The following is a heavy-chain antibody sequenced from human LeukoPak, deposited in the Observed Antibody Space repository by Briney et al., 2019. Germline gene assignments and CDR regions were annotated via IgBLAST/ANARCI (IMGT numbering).Heavy chain of an antibody. V-gene: IGHV1-69*05. D-gene: IGHD3-22*01. J-gene: IGHJ3*02. Sequence: ASVSVSCKASGVTFSNNAINWVRQAPGQGLEWIGRIIPIFHRTNYAQKFQGRVTVTTDELTSTAYIELSSLRSEDTAVYYCARDIPGSSGYFNDAFDIWGQGTMVIVSS. CDR2: IIPIFHRT. CDR3: ARDIPGSSGYFNDAFDI. CDR1: GVTFSNNA.